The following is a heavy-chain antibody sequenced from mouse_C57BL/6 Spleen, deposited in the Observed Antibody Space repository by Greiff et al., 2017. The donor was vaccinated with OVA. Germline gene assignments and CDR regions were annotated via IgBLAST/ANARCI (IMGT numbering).Heavy chain of an antibody. CDR2: IDPEDGDT. CDR1: GFNIKDYY. Sequence: VQLQQSGAELVRPGASVKLSCTASGFNIKDYYMHWVKQRPEQGLEWIGRIDPEDGDTAYAPKFPGKAPMTADTSSNTAYLQLSSLTSEDTAVYYGTTSDSTTVVGGDYWGQGTTLTVSS. V-gene: IGHV14-1*01. D-gene: IGHD1-1*01. CDR3: TTSDSTTVVGGDY. J-gene: IGHJ2*01.